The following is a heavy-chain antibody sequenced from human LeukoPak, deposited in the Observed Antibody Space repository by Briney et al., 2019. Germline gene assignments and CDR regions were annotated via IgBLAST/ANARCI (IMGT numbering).Heavy chain of an antibody. J-gene: IGHJ4*02. CDR1: GFTFSSYW. Sequence: GGSLRLSCAASGFTFSSYWMHWIRQAPGKGLVWVSRINSDGSSTSYADSVKGRFTISRDNAKNTLYLQMNSLRAEDTAVYYCARRPSGLYIPIVATYDYWGQGTLVTVSS. CDR2: INSDGSST. V-gene: IGHV3-74*01. CDR3: ARRPSGLYIPIVATYDY. D-gene: IGHD5-12*01.